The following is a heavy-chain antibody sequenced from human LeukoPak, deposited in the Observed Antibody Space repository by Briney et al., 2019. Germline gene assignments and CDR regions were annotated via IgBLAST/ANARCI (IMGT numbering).Heavy chain of an antibody. CDR3: ARYCSSTSCLYFDY. V-gene: IGHV3-53*01. CDR2: IYSGGST. D-gene: IGHD2-2*01. CDR1: GLTVSSNY. Sequence: GGSLRLSCAASGLTVSSNYMSWVRQAPGKGLEWVSVIYSGGSTYYADSVKGRFTISRNNSKNKLYLKMNSLRAEDTAVVYCARYCSSTSCLYFDYWGQGTLVTASS. J-gene: IGHJ4*02.